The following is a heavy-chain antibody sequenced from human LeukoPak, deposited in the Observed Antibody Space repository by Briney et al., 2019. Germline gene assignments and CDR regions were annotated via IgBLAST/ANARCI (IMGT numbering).Heavy chain of an antibody. CDR2: INPNSGGT. V-gene: IGHV1-2*02. Sequence: ASVKVSCKASEYTFTGYYMHWVRQAPGQGLEWMGWINPNSGGTNYAQKFQGRVTMTRDTSISTAYMELSRLRSDDTAVYYCARGDIVATVADYWGQGTLVTVSS. CDR1: EYTFTGYY. D-gene: IGHD5-12*01. CDR3: ARGDIVATVADY. J-gene: IGHJ4*02.